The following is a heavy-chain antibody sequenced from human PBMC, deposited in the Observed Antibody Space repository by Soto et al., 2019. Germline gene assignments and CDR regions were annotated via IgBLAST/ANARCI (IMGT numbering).Heavy chain of an antibody. CDR2: IIPILGIA. J-gene: IGHJ4*02. Sequence: QVQLVQSGAEVKKPGSSVKVSCKASGGTFSSYTISWVRQAPGHGLEWMGRIIPILGIANYAQKFQGRVTITADKSTSTAYMELSSLRSEDTAVYYCATQGGGYSGYDVFVRPSDYWGQGTLVTVSS. D-gene: IGHD5-12*01. V-gene: IGHV1-69*02. CDR3: ATQGGGYSGYDVFVRPSDY. CDR1: GGTFSSYT.